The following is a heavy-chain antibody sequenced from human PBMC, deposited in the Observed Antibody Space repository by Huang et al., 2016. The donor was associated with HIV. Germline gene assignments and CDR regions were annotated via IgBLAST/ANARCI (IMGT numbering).Heavy chain of an antibody. Sequence: QLQLQESGPGLVRPSETLSLICTVSGGSITDSNYYWGWIRQPPGKGLEWIGSIYYSGDTDSNPSLNSRVTISVDTSKNRFSLDIRSVAVADTAIYYCARHFGSWSGYFDSWGQGTLVPVSS. CDR3: ARHFGSWSGYFDS. CDR1: GGSITDSNYY. CDR2: IYYSGDT. D-gene: IGHD3-10*01. V-gene: IGHV4-39*01. J-gene: IGHJ4*02.